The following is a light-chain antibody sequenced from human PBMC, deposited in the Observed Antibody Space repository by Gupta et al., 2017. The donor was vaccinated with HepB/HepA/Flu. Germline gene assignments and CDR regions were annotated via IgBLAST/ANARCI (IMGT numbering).Light chain of an antibody. V-gene: IGLV7-43*01. J-gene: IGLJ3*02. CDR2: STY. CDR1: TGVVTGAYY. CDR3: LLYDGDQWV. Sequence: QTVVTQEPSLTVSPGGTVTLTRASSTGVVTGAYYPNWFQQKPGQAPRPLIYSTYNKHSWTSARFSGSLLGGKAALTLSSVQPEDEAEYYCLLYDGDQWVFGGGTKLTVL.